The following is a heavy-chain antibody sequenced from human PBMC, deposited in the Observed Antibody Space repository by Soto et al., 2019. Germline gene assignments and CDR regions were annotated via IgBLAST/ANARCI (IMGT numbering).Heavy chain of an antibody. CDR1: GFTFSGSA. Sequence: GGSLRLSCAASGFTFSGSAMHWVRQASGKGLEWVGRIRSKANSYATAYAASVKGRFTISRDDSKNTAYLQMNSLKTEDTAVYYCTRNSGYDYSFDYWGQGTLVTVSS. CDR2: IRSKANSYAT. D-gene: IGHD5-12*01. J-gene: IGHJ4*02. V-gene: IGHV3-73*01. CDR3: TRNSGYDYSFDY.